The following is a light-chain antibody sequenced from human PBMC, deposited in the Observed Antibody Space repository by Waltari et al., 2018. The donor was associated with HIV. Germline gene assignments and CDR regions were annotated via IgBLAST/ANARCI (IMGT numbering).Light chain of an antibody. CDR3: CSYAGSYTFDVV. V-gene: IGLV2-11*01. J-gene: IGLJ2*01. CDR2: DVT. CDR1: SRHAGGFKY. Sequence: QSALTQPRSVSGSLGQSVTISCTSTSRHAGGFKYVPWYQQHPAKAPKLMVYDVTKRPSGIPDRFSGSRSGNTASLTISGLQAEDEADYYCCSYAGSYTFDVVFGGGTNLTVL.